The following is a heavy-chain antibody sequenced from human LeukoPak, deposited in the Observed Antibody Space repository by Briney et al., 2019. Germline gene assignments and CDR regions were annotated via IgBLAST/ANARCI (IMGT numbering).Heavy chain of an antibody. CDR3: ASARDGYNFVY. J-gene: IGHJ4*02. Sequence: ASVKVSCKASGYTFTSYDINGVRQATGQGLEWMGWINPNSGGTNYAQKFQGRVTVTRDTSISTAYMELSRLRSDDTAVYYCASARDGYNFVYWGQGTLVTVSS. CDR2: INPNSGGT. V-gene: IGHV1-2*02. D-gene: IGHD5-24*01. CDR1: GYTFTSYD.